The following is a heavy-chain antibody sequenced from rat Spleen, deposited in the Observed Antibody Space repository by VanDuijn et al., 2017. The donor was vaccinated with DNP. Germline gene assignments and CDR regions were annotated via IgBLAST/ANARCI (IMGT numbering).Heavy chain of an antibody. D-gene: IGHD1-4*01. Sequence: QVQLKESGPGLVQPSETLSLTCTVSGFSLTSYSVSWVRQPSGKGPEWMGRMWYDGDTAYNSALKSRLSITRDTSKSQVFLEMNSLQTEDTAFYLCTGVDSYPGLPFEYWGQGVMVTVSS. V-gene: IGHV2-15*01. CDR2: MWYDGDT. J-gene: IGHJ2*01. CDR1: GFSLTSYS. CDR3: TGVDSYPGLPFEY.